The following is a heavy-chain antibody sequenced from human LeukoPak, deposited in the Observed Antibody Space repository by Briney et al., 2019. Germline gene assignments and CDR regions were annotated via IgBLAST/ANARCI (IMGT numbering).Heavy chain of an antibody. J-gene: IGHJ3*02. V-gene: IGHV3-21*01. CDR3: ARAPSNAFDI. CDR2: ISSSSSYI. CDR1: GFTFSSYS. Sequence: PGGSLRLSCAASGFTFSSYSMNWVRQAPGKGLEWVSSISSSSSYIYYADSVKGRFTISRDNAKNSLYPQMNSLRAEDTAVYYCARAPSNAFDIWGQGTMVTVSS.